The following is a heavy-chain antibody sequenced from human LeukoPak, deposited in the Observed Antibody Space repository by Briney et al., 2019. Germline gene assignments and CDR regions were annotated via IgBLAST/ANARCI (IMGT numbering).Heavy chain of an antibody. J-gene: IGHJ4*02. Sequence: GGSLRLSCAASGFTFSSYAMSWVRQAPGKGLEWVSAISGSGGSTYYADSVKGRFTISRDNSKNTLYLQMNSLRAEVTAVYYCAKTFVYGDYFFDYWGQGTLVTVSS. CDR2: ISGSGGST. D-gene: IGHD4-17*01. V-gene: IGHV3-23*01. CDR1: GFTFSSYA. CDR3: AKTFVYGDYFFDY.